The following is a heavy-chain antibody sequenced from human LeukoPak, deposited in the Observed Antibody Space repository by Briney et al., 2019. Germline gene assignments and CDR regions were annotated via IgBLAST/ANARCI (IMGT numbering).Heavy chain of an antibody. CDR1: GGSISSGGYY. CDR3: AREPHCSSTSCYTNWYFDL. J-gene: IGHJ2*01. CDR2: IYTSGST. Sequence: SQTLSLTCTVSGGSISSGGYYWSWIRQPAGKGLEWIGRIYTSGSTNYNPSLKSRVTISVDTSKNQFSLKLSSVTAADTAVYYCAREPHCSSTSCYTNWYFDLWGRGTLVTVSS. V-gene: IGHV4-61*02. D-gene: IGHD2-2*02.